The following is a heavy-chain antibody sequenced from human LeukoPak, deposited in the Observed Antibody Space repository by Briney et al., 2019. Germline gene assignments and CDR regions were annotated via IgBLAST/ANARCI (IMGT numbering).Heavy chain of an antibody. Sequence: GGSLRLSCAASGFTVSSNYMSWVRQAPGKGLEWVSVIYSGGSTYYADSVKGRFTISSDNSKNTLVLQMNSLRAEDTAVYYCARAYDSSGYYYYGMDVWGQGTTVTVSS. CDR2: IYSGGST. CDR1: GFTVSSNY. D-gene: IGHD3-22*01. J-gene: IGHJ6*02. V-gene: IGHV3-53*01. CDR3: ARAYDSSGYYYYGMDV.